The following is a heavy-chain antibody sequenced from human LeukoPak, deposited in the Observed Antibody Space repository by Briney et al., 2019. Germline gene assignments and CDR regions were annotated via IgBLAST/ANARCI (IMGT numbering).Heavy chain of an antibody. J-gene: IGHJ3*02. D-gene: IGHD4-17*01. CDR2: ISSGGTYK. CDR1: GFTFSTYS. V-gene: IGHV3-21*01. Sequence: GGSLRLSCAASGFTFSTYSMNWVRQAPGKGLEWVSSISSGGTYKYYADSVKGRFTISRDNAQNSLYLQMNSLRAEDSSVYYCARPTTVTTISADAFDIWGQGTMVTVSS. CDR3: ARPTTVTTISADAFDI.